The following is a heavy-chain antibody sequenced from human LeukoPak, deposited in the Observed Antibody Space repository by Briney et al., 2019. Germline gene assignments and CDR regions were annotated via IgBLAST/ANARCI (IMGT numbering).Heavy chain of an antibody. CDR2: IKQDGSEK. V-gene: IGHV3-7*04. J-gene: IGHJ5*02. Sequence: GGSLRLSCAASGFTFSSYWMSWVRQAPGKGLEWVANIKQDGSEKYYVDSVKGRFTIPRDNAKNSLYLQMNSLRAEDTAVYYCARDKTLITMVRGVPGWFDPWGQGTLVTVSS. D-gene: IGHD3-10*01. CDR1: GFTFSSYW. CDR3: ARDKTLITMVRGVPGWFDP.